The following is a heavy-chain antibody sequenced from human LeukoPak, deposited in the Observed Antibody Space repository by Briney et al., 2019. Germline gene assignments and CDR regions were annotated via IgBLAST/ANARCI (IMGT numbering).Heavy chain of an antibody. J-gene: IGHJ4*02. V-gene: IGHV3-33*06. CDR1: GFTFSSYG. CDR2: IWNDGSNK. D-gene: IGHD6-19*01. Sequence: GGSLRLSCAASGFTFSSYGMHLVRQAPGKGLEWVAVIWNDGSNKYYVDSVKGRFTISRYNSKKMLYLQMNSLRGEDTAVYYCAKGYSSGWRYYFDYWGQGTLVTVSS. CDR3: AKGYSSGWRYYFDY.